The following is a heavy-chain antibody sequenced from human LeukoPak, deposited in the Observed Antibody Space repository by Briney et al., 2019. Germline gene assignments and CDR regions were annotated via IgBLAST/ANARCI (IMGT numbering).Heavy chain of an antibody. V-gene: IGHV4-34*01. J-gene: IGHJ3*01. D-gene: IGHD6-6*01. CDR2: INHGGSI. Sequence: PSETLSLTCAVYGGSFSGYFWSWIRQPPGKGLEWIGEINHGGSINYNPSLKSRVTISRDTSKNQFSLNLYSVTAADTAVYYCAKVYSSSSRDSFDVWGPGTMVTVSS. CDR1: GGSFSGYF. CDR3: AKVYSSSSRDSFDV.